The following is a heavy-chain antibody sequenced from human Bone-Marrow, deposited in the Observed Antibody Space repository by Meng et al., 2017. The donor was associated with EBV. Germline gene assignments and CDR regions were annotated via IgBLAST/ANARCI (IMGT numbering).Heavy chain of an antibody. CDR2: TNENGRIT. J-gene: IGHJ4*02. CDR1: GFTFSSYW. V-gene: IGHV3-74*01. Sequence: EVQLVESXVALVQPGXSLRLSCAASGFTFSSYWMHWVRQAPGKGLVWVSRTNENGRITNYADSVEGRFTISRDNTRNTLYLHMNSLRPEDTAVYFCSRDLVGSDDDWGQGTLVTVSS. D-gene: IGHD6-25*01. CDR3: SRDLVGSDDD.